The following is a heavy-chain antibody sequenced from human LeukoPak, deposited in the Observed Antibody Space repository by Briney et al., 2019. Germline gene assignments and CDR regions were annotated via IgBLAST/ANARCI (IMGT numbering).Heavy chain of an antibody. J-gene: IGHJ4*02. D-gene: IGHD5-18*01. CDR3: ASVDTAMVFDY. V-gene: IGHV4-59*01. CDR1: GGSISGYY. CDR2: IYYSGST. Sequence: SETLSLTCTVSGGSISGYYWTWIRQPPGKGLEWIGYIYYSGSTNYNPSLKRRVTISIDTSKNQFSLKLSSVTAADTAVYYCASVDTAMVFDYWGQGTLVTVSS.